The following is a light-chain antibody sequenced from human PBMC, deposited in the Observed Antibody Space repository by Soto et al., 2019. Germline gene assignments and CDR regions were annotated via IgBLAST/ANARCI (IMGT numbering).Light chain of an antibody. J-gene: IGKJ1*01. CDR2: GAS. V-gene: IGKV3-20*01. Sequence: EIVLTQSPGTLSLSPGERVTLSCRASQSVSSSYLAWYQQKPGQAPRLLIYGASSRATGIPDRFSGSGSGTDFTLTISRLEPEDFAVYYCQQYGSPWTFGQGTKVEIK. CDR1: QSVSSSY. CDR3: QQYGSPWT.